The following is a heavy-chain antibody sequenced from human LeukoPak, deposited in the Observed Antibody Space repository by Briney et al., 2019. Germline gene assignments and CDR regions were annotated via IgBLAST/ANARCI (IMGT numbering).Heavy chain of an antibody. Sequence: GESLKISCKGSGYSFTSYRIGWVRQMPGKGLEWMGIIYPGDSDARYSPSFQGQVTISADKSISTAYLQWSSLKASDTAMYYCARQEVATDRNYYYYGMDVWGQGTTVTVSS. J-gene: IGHJ6*02. CDR2: IYPGDSDA. V-gene: IGHV5-51*01. CDR1: GYSFTSYR. CDR3: ARQEVATDRNYYYYGMDV. D-gene: IGHD5-12*01.